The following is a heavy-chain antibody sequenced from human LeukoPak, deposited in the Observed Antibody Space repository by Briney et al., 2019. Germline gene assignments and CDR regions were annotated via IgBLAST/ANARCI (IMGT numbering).Heavy chain of an antibody. Sequence: GGSLRLSCAASGFTFSSYATSWVRQAPGKGLEWVSAISGSGGSTYYADSVKGRFTISRDNSKNTLYLQMNSLRAEDTAVYYCAKERGSGYYYYYYGMDVWGQGTTVTVSS. CDR1: GFTFSSYA. CDR2: ISGSGGST. V-gene: IGHV3-23*01. D-gene: IGHD2-15*01. J-gene: IGHJ6*02. CDR3: AKERGSGYYYYYYGMDV.